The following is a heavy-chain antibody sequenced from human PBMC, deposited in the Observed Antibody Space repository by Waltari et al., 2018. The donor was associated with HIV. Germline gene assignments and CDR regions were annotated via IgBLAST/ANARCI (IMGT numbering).Heavy chain of an antibody. CDR3: ASASRDTAMGAFDI. CDR1: GGTFSNSA. CDR2: IIPIFGSP. J-gene: IGHJ3*02. Sequence: QVQPVQSGAEVKKPGSSVKVSCKASGGTFSNSAINWVRQAPGQGLEWMGGIIPIFGSPNYAQKFQGRVTITADESMSTVYMKLSSLRSEDTAVYYCASASRDTAMGAFDIWGQGTMVTVSS. D-gene: IGHD5-18*01. V-gene: IGHV1-69*01.